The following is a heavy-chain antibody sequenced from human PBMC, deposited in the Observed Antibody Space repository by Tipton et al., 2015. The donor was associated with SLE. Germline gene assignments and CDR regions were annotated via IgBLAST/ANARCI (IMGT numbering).Heavy chain of an antibody. D-gene: IGHD6-6*01. J-gene: IGHJ4*02. CDR2: IYYSGST. Sequence: TLSLTCAVYGGSFSSYYWSWIRLPPGKGLEWIGYIYYSGSTNYNPSLKSRVTISVDTSKNQFSLKLSSVTAADTAVYYCARGRGDSSSLGGYWGQGTLVTVSS. CDR1: GGSFSSYY. CDR3: ARGRGDSSSLGGY. V-gene: IGHV4-59*12.